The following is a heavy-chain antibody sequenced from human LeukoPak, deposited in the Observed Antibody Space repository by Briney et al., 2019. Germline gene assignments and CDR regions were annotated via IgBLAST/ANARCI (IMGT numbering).Heavy chain of an antibody. Sequence: GASVKVSCKASGYTFTSYYMHWVRQAPGQGLEWMGWISAYNGNTNYGEKLQGRVTMTTDTSTSTAYMELRSLRSDDTAVYYCARLLYGYGLGDYWGQGTLVTVSS. CDR2: ISAYNGNT. CDR3: ARLLYGYGLGDY. CDR1: GYTFTSYY. J-gene: IGHJ4*02. D-gene: IGHD5-18*01. V-gene: IGHV1-18*04.